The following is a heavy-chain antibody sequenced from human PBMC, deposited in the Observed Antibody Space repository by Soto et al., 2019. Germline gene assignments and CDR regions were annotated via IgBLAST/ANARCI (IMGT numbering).Heavy chain of an antibody. J-gene: IGHJ3*02. V-gene: IGHV3-9*01. CDR3: AKDISGLLLPNDAFDI. CDR1: GFTFDDYA. Sequence: GGSLRLSCAASGFTFDDYAMHWVRQAPGKGLEWVSGISWNSGSIGYADSVKGRFTISRDNAKNSLYLQMNSLRAEDTALYYCAKDISGLLLPNDAFDIWGQGTMVTVSS. CDR2: ISWNSGSI. D-gene: IGHD2-15*01.